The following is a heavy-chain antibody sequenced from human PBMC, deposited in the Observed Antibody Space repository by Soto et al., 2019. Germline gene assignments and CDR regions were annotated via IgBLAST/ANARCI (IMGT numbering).Heavy chain of an antibody. CDR1: GFTFSSYA. D-gene: IGHD6-6*01. CDR3: AKDFEEYSSSSGTFDY. J-gene: IGHJ4*02. V-gene: IGHV3-23*01. CDR2: ISGSGGST. Sequence: PGGSLRLSCAASGFTFSSYAMSWVRQAPGKGLEWVSAISGSGGSTYYADSVKGRFTISRDNSKNTLYLQMNSLRAEDTAVYYCAKDFEEYSSSSGTFDYWGQGTLVTVSS.